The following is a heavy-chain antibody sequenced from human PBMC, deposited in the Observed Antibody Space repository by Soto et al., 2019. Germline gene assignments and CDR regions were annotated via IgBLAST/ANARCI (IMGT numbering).Heavy chain of an antibody. Sequence: SVKVSCKASGGTFSSYAISWVRQAPGQGLEWMGGIIPIFGTANYAQKFQGRVTITADESTSTAYMELSSLRSEDTAVYYCARESRGRAAAGDNYYYYGMDVWGQGTTVTVSS. J-gene: IGHJ6*02. V-gene: IGHV1-69*13. D-gene: IGHD6-13*01. CDR1: GGTFSSYA. CDR2: IIPIFGTA. CDR3: ARESRGRAAAGDNYYYYGMDV.